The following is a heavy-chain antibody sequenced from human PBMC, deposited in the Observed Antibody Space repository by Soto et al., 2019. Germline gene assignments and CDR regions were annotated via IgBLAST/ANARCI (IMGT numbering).Heavy chain of an antibody. CDR1: GDSVSSGAYD. CDR2: VYYSGST. V-gene: IGHV4-61*08. CDR3: ARVRVHSSPLDR. Sequence: SETLSLTCSVSGDSVSSGAYDWSWIRQPPGKGLKWIGYVYYSGSTSYKPSLETGVTISVDTSKNQFSLKLTSVSSADIAIYNSARVRVHSSPLDRWGKGTPVTGSS. J-gene: IGHJ5*02.